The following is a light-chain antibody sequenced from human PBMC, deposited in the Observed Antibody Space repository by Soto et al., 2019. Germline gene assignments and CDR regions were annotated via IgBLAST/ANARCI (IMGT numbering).Light chain of an antibody. CDR1: QSVSINY. CDR2: GAS. CDR3: QQYGNSPQT. Sequence: EPVWPQSKGHLSLSPGASAPLSCRSSQSVSINYLAWYQQNPGQAPRILIYGASSRATGIQDRFSGSGSGTDFTLTISRLEPEDFAVYYCQQYGNSPQTVGHGTQVDIK. V-gene: IGKV3-20*01. J-gene: IGKJ1*01.